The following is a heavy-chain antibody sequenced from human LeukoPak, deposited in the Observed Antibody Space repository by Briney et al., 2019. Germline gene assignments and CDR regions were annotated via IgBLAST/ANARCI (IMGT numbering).Heavy chain of an antibody. J-gene: IGHJ5*02. CDR3: ARDLGNNWFDP. Sequence: PGGSLRLSCAASGFTFSSYDMHWVRQATGKGGEWVSAIGTAGDTYYPGSVKGRFAISRENAKNSLYLQMNSLRAGDTAVYYCARDLGNNWFDPWGQGTLVTVSS. CDR1: GFTFSSYD. CDR2: IGTAGDT. V-gene: IGHV3-13*01. D-gene: IGHD1-26*01.